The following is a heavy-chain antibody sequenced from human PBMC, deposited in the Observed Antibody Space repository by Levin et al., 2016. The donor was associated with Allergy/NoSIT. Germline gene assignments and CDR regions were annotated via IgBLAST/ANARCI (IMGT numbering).Heavy chain of an antibody. CDR3: ARDSQIVVVPAAVDY. Sequence: VRQAPGQGLEWMGWISAYNGNTNYAQKLQGRVTMTTDTSTSTAYMELRSLRSDDTAVYYCARDSQIVVVPAAVDYWGQGTLVTVSS. V-gene: IGHV1-18*01. D-gene: IGHD2-2*01. CDR2: ISAYNGNT. J-gene: IGHJ4*02.